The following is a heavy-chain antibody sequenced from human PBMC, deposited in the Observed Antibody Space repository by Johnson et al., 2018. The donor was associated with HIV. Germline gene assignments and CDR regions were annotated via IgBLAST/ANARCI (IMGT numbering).Heavy chain of an antibody. CDR2: ISYDGSNK. D-gene: IGHD3-16*02. CDR1: GFTFSSYG. J-gene: IGHJ3*01. CDR3: AKDTRRKLVMITFGGVIAYH. Sequence: QVQLVESGGGVVQPGRSLRLSCAASGFTFSSYGMHWVRQAPGKGLEWVAVISYDGSNKYYADSVKGRFTISRDNSKNTLYLQMNSLRAEDTALYYCAKDTRRKLVMITFGGVIAYHWGQGTMVTVSS. V-gene: IGHV3-30*18.